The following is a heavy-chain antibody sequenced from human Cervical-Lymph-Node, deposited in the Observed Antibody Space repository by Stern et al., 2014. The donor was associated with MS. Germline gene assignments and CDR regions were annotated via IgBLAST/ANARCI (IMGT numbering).Heavy chain of an antibody. CDR2: IIPIFGTP. CDR3: ATPSTVIVGGMDV. V-gene: IGHV1-69*01. D-gene: IGHD4-17*01. J-gene: IGHJ6*02. CDR1: GGTFNTQA. Sequence: QVQLQQSGAEVKKPGSSVKVSCKTSGGTFNTQAINWVRQAPGQGLEWVGGIIPIFGTPNYAQKVQDRVTITADESTSTAYMDLSSLRSEDTAVYYCATPSTVIVGGMDVWGQGTTVTVSS.